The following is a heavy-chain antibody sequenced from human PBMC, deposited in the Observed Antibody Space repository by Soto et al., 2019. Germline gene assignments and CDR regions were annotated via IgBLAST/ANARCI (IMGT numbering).Heavy chain of an antibody. CDR3: ARDLPGYCTTTDCYSYFDY. Sequence: PGWSLRLSCAVSGFTFTSYSMSLVRQAPGEGLEWVANIQQDGSEKYYVDSVKGRFTISRDNAKKSLYLQMNSLRAEDTAVYYCARDLPGYCTTTDCYSYFDYWGEGTLVTVSS. D-gene: IGHD2-2*02. V-gene: IGHV3-7*01. CDR2: IQQDGSEK. J-gene: IGHJ4*02. CDR1: GFTFTSYS.